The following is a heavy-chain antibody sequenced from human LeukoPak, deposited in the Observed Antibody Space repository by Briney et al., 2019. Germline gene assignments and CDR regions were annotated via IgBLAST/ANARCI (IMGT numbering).Heavy chain of an antibody. CDR1: GFTFSSYS. CDR3: VRDHQWAFDI. V-gene: IGHV3-48*02. Sequence: PGGSLRLSCAASGFTFSSYSMNWVRQAPGKGLEWVSYIISTPDSITYADSVKGRFTISRDNAKNSLYLQMNSLRDEDSAIYYCVRDHQWAFDIWGQGTMGTVSS. D-gene: IGHD2-8*01. CDR2: IISTPDSI. J-gene: IGHJ3*02.